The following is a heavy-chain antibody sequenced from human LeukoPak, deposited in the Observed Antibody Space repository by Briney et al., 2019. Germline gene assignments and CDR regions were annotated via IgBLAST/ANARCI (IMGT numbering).Heavy chain of an antibody. CDR1: RGSFSGYF. CDR3: ARKGFVESTGWRGAFDV. D-gene: IGHD3-9*01. CDR2: MNDSGST. J-gene: IGHJ3*01. V-gene: IGHV4-34*01. Sequence: SETLSLTCDVYRGSFSGYFWSWIRKTPRKGLEWIGEMNDSGSTNYNPSLKSRVTISVAVSKNQLSLKLTSVTAADTAVYYCARKGFVESTGWRGAFDVWGQGTMVTVSS.